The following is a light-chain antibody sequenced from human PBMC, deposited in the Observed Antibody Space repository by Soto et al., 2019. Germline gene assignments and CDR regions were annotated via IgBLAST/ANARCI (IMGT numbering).Light chain of an antibody. V-gene: IGKV3-20*01. J-gene: IGKJ1*01. CDR2: GAS. Sequence: EIVLTQSPGTLSLSPGEGATLSCRASQSVSSYLAWYQQKPGQAPRLLIYGASSRATGIPDRFSGSGSGTDFTLTISRLEPEDFAMHYCQQFGGSPQTFGQGTKVEIK. CDR1: QSVSSY. CDR3: QQFGGSPQT.